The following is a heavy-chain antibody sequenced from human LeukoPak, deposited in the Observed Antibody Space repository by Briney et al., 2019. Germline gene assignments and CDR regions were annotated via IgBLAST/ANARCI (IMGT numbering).Heavy chain of an antibody. CDR3: ARDPSSGHIVGWFDP. CDR1: GYTFTGYY. CDR2: INPSGGST. D-gene: IGHD2-15*01. V-gene: IGHV1-46*03. Sequence: ASVKVSCKASGYTFTGYYMHWVRQAPGQGLEWTGIINPSGGSTSYAQKFQGRVTMTRDTSTSTVYMELSSLRSEDTAVYYCARDPSSGHIVGWFDPWGQGTLVTVSS. J-gene: IGHJ5*02.